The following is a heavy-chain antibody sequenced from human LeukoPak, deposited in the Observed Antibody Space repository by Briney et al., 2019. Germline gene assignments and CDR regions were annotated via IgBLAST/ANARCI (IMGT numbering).Heavy chain of an antibody. D-gene: IGHD7-27*01. Sequence: ASVKVSCKASGYTFTGYYMHWVRQAPGQGLEWMGWINPNSGGTNYAQKFQGRVTMTRDTSISTAYMELSRLGSDDTAVYYCARYRLNWGYFDYWGQGTLVTVSS. CDR2: INPNSGGT. CDR3: ARYRLNWGYFDY. J-gene: IGHJ4*02. V-gene: IGHV1-2*02. CDR1: GYTFTGYY.